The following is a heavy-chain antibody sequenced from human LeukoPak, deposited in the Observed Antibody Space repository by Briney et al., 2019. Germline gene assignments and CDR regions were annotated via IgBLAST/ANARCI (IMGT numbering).Heavy chain of an antibody. CDR2: ISYDGSNK. CDR1: GFTFSSYA. D-gene: IGHD2-8*01. V-gene: IGHV3-30*01. Sequence: GGSLRLSCAASGFTFSSYAMHWVRQAPGKGLEWVAVISYDGSNKYYADSVKGRFTISRDNSKNTLYLQMNSLRAEDTAVYYCARVQRNGPFDAFDIWGQGTMVTVSS. CDR3: ARVQRNGPFDAFDI. J-gene: IGHJ3*02.